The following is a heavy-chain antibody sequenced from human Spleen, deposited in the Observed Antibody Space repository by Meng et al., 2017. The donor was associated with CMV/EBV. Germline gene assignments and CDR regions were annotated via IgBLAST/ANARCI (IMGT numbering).Heavy chain of an antibody. CDR3: ARLERSYDFWSGYTETSNWFDP. D-gene: IGHD3-3*01. Sequence: SYYWGGIRQPPGKGLEWIGSIYYSGSTYYNPSLKSRVTISVDTSKNQFSLKLSSVTAADTAVYYCARLERSYDFWSGYTETSNWFDPWGQGTLVTVSS. CDR1: SYY. V-gene: IGHV4-39*01. CDR2: IYYSGST. J-gene: IGHJ5*02.